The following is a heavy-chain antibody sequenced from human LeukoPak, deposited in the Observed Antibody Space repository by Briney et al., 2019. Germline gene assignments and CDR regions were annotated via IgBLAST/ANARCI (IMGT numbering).Heavy chain of an antibody. D-gene: IGHD6-19*01. CDR1: GYTFSGYY. CDR3: ARGLLTSGQDNP. Sequence: ASVKVSCKASGYTFSGYYIHWVRQDPGQGLEWMGWINPHNGVTNYAQKFQGRVTTTRDTSINTAYMELSRLMSDDTAVYYCARGLLTSGQDNPWGQGTLVTVSS. CDR2: INPHNGVT. V-gene: IGHV1-2*02. J-gene: IGHJ5*02.